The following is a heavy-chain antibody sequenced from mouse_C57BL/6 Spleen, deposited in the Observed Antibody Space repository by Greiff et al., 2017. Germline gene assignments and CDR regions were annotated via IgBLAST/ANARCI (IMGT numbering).Heavy chain of an antibody. V-gene: IGHV5-17*01. CDR1: GFTFSDYG. CDR2: ISSGSSTI. Sequence: EVMLVESGGGLVKPGGSLKLSCAASGFTFSDYGMHWVRQAPEKGLEWVAYISSGSSTIYYADTVKGRFTISRDNAKNTLFLQMTSLRSEDTAMYYCARYYGDYYAMDYWGQGTSVTVSS. J-gene: IGHJ4*01. D-gene: IGHD1-1*02. CDR3: ARYYGDYYAMDY.